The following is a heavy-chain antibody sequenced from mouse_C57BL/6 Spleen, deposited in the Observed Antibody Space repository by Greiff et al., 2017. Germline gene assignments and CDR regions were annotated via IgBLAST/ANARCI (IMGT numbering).Heavy chain of an antibody. CDR3: AKAYYSNYGYAMDY. D-gene: IGHD2-5*01. CDR1: GYSITSGYY. J-gene: IGHJ4*01. V-gene: IGHV3-6*01. CDR2: ISYDGSN. Sequence: EVKLQESGPGLVKPSQSLSLTCSVTGYSITSGYYWNWIRQFPGNKLEWMGYISYDGSNNYNPSLKNRISITRDTSKNQFFLKLNSVTTEDTATYYCAKAYYSNYGYAMDYWGQGTSVTVSS.